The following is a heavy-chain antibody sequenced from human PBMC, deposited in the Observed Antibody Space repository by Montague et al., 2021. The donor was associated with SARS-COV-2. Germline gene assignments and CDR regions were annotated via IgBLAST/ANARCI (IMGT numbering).Heavy chain of an antibody. CDR1: GGSISRSSHY. CDR3: ATQEDPSGWIPGPFDF. D-gene: IGHD6-19*01. J-gene: IGHJ4*02. V-gene: IGHV4-39*01. Sequence: SETLSLTCTVSGGSISRSSHYWAWIRQPPGKGLEWIGSIYYRGSTYYNPSLKSRVFISVDTSKNQLSLTLTSVTAADTAVYYCATQEDPSGWIPGPFDFWGQGTLLSVSS. CDR2: IYYRGST.